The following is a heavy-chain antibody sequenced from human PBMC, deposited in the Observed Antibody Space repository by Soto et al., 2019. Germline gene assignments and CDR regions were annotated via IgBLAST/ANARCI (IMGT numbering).Heavy chain of an antibody. CDR2: ISGSGAGT. D-gene: IGHD1-1*01. CDR1: GFTFSSYA. Sequence: GSLRLSCAASGFTFSSYAMSWVRQAPGKGLEWVSAISGSGAGTYYADSVKGRFTISRDNSRNTLYLQMNSLRAEDTAVYYCAKDKAGTTSFDYWGRGTLVTVSS. V-gene: IGHV3-23*01. CDR3: AKDKAGTTSFDY. J-gene: IGHJ4*02.